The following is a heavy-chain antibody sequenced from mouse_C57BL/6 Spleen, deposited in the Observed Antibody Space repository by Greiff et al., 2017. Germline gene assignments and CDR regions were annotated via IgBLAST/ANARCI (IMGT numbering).Heavy chain of an antibody. D-gene: IGHD2-5*01. CDR3: AREGYSNYEYFDY. V-gene: IGHV2-2*01. Sequence: VQLQESGPGLVQPSQSLSITCTVSGFSLTSYGVHWVRQSPGKGLEWLGVIWSGGSTDDNAAFISRLSISKDNSKSQVFFKMNSLQADDTAIYYCAREGYSNYEYFDYWGQGTTLTVSS. CDR1: GFSLTSYG. CDR2: IWSGGST. J-gene: IGHJ2*01.